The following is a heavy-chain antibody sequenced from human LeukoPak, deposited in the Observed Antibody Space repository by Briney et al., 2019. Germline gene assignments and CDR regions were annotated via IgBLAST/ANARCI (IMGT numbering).Heavy chain of an antibody. J-gene: IGHJ6*02. CDR1: GFTVSSNY. Sequence: GGSLRLSCADSGFTVSSNYMSWVRLAPGKGLEWVSGIYSGGSTYYADSVKGRFTISRDNSKNTLYLQMNSHRAEDTAVYYCARARADYYYGMDVWGQGTTVTVSS. CDR3: ARARADYYYGMDV. CDR2: IYSGGST. V-gene: IGHV3-66*01. D-gene: IGHD6-13*01.